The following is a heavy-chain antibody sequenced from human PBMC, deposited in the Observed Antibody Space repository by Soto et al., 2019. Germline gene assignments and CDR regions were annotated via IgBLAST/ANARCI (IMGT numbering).Heavy chain of an antibody. D-gene: IGHD2-2*01. Sequence: GASVKVSCKASGNTVPNYAIHWVRQAPGQGLEWMGWINPNSGGTNYAQKFQGWVTMTRDTSISTAYMELSRLRSDDTAVYYCARDAVTSFPYYYYYGMDVWGQGTTVTVSS. CDR2: INPNSGGT. V-gene: IGHV1-2*04. CDR1: GNTVPNYA. J-gene: IGHJ6*02. CDR3: ARDAVTSFPYYYYYGMDV.